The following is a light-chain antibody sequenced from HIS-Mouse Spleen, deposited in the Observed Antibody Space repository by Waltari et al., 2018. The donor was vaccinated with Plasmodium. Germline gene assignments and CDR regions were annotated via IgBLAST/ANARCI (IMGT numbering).Light chain of an antibody. Sequence: SYELTQPPSVSVSPGQTASITCSGDKLGANYACWYQQKPGQSPVLVIYQDSKGPSGIPERFSGSNSGNTATLTISGTQAMDEADYYCQAWDSSTAVFGGGTKLTVL. V-gene: IGLV3-1*01. CDR1: KLGANY. J-gene: IGLJ3*02. CDR2: QDS. CDR3: QAWDSSTAV.